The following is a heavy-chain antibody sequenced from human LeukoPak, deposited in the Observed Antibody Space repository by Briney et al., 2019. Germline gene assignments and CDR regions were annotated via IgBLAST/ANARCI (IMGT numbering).Heavy chain of an antibody. J-gene: IGHJ4*02. CDR3: AMLRVDTAMERGY. Sequence: GGSLRLSCAASGFTFDDYAMHWVRQAPGKGLEWVSLISGDGGSSYYADSVKGRFTISRDNSKNTLYLQMNSLRADDTAVYYCAMLRVDTAMERGYWGQGTLVTVSS. CDR1: GFTFDDYA. V-gene: IGHV3-43*02. D-gene: IGHD5-18*01. CDR2: ISGDGGSS.